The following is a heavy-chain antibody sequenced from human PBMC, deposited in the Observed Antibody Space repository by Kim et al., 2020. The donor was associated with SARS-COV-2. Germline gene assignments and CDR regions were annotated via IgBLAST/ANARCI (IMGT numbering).Heavy chain of an antibody. CDR1: GASISSGGYY. Sequence: TLSLTCTVSGASISSGGYYWSWVRQHPGKGLEWIGYIYYSGRTYYNPSLKSRLAISRDTSKNQFSLNLSSVTAADTAVYYCARAVAGALRFWGQGTLVTVSS. J-gene: IGHJ4*02. CDR2: IYYSGRT. CDR3: ARAVAGALRF. V-gene: IGHV4-31*03. D-gene: IGHD3-16*01.